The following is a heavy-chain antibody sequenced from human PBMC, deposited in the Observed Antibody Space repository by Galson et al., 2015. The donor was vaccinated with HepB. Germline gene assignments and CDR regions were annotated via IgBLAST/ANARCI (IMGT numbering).Heavy chain of an antibody. CDR2: IYYNGST. CDR3: ARSLQTGAYYYYMDV. V-gene: IGHV4-59*01. CDR1: GASISLYY. Sequence: LSLTCSVSGASISLYYWTWIRQSSGKGLQWIGYIYYNGSTNYNPSLKSRVTMSLGTSKNQFSLKLSSVTAADTAVYYCARSLQTGAYYYYMDVWGKGTTVTVSS. J-gene: IGHJ6*03. D-gene: IGHD4-11*01.